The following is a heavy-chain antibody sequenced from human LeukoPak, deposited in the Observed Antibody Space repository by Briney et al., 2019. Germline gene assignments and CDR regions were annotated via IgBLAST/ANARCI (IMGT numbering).Heavy chain of an antibody. CDR2: INHSGST. V-gene: IGHV4-34*01. J-gene: IGHJ4*02. D-gene: IGHD2-2*01. CDR3: ARDQPDYFDD. Sequence: SETLSLTCAVYGGSFSGYYWSWIRQPPGKGLEWIGEINHSGSTNYNPSLKSRVTISVDTSKNQFSLKLSSVTAAETAVYYCARDQPDYFDDWGQGTLVTVSS. CDR1: GGSFSGYY.